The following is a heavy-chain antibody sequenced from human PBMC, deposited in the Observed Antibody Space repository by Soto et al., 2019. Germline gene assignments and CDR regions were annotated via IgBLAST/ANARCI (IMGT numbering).Heavy chain of an antibody. J-gene: IGHJ4*02. V-gene: IGHV3-23*01. CDR2: ISGSGVST. Sequence: EVQLLESGGGLVQPGGSLRLSCAASGFTFSSYAMSWVRQAPGKGLEWVSFISGSGVSTFYADSVKGRFTISRDNSKNTLYLQMNSLRAEDTAVYYCARERGLTASTLLGYWGQGTLVTVSS. D-gene: IGHD1-26*01. CDR1: GFTFSSYA. CDR3: ARERGLTASTLLGY.